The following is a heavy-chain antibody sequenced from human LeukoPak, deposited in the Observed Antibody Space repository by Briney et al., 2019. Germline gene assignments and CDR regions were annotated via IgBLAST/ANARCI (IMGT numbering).Heavy chain of an antibody. CDR2: ISGSGGST. J-gene: IGHJ3*02. D-gene: IGHD1-7*01. CDR1: GFTFSSYA. CDR3: AKDRVGELDAFDI. V-gene: IGHV3-23*01. Sequence: GGSLRLSCAASGFTFSSYAMSWVRQAPGKGLEWVSAISGSGGSTYYADSVKGRFTISRDNSKNTPYLQMNSLRAEDTAVYYCAKDRVGELDAFDIWGQGTMVTVSS.